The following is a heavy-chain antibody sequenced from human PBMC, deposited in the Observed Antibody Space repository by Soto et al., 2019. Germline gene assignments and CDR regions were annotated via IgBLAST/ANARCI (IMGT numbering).Heavy chain of an antibody. D-gene: IGHD6-19*01. V-gene: IGHV1-2*04. CDR2: INPNSGGT. J-gene: IGHJ6*02. CDR3: ARSVPVAGTESYYYGMDV. Sequence: ASVNVSCKASGYTFTGYYMHWVRQAPGQGLEWMGWINPNSGGTNYAQKFQGWVTMTRDTSISTAYMELSRLRSDDTAVYYCARSVPVAGTESYYYGMDVWGQGTTVTVSS. CDR1: GYTFTGYY.